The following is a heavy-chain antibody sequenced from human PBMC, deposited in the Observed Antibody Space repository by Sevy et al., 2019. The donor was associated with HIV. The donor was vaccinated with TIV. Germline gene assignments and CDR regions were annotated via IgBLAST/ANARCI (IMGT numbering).Heavy chain of an antibody. CDR2: ISWNSGSI. D-gene: IGHD6-6*01. J-gene: IGHJ4*02. Sequence: GGSLRLSCAASGFTFDDYAMHWVRQAPGKGLEWVSGISWNSGSIGYADSVKGRFTISRDNAKNSLYLQMNSLRAEDTALYYCAKDLHFSSSTAFDYWGQGTLVTVSS. V-gene: IGHV3-9*01. CDR1: GFTFDDYA. CDR3: AKDLHFSSSTAFDY.